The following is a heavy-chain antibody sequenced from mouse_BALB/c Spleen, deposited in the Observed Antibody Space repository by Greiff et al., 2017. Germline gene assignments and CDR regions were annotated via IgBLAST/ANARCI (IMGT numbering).Heavy chain of an antibody. CDR1: GFNIKDYY. CDR3: NARSLLYYLDY. CDR2: IDPENGDT. J-gene: IGHJ2*01. V-gene: IGHV14-4*02. D-gene: IGHD2-1*01. Sequence: EVQLQQSGAELVRSGASVKLSCTASGFNIKDYYMHWVKQRPEQGLEWIGWIDPENGDTEYAPKFQGKATMTADTSSNTAYLQLSSLTSEDTAVYYCNARSLLYYLDYWGQGTTLTVSS.